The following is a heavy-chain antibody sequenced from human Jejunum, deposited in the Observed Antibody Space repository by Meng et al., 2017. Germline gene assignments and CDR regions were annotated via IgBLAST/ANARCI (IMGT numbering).Heavy chain of an antibody. CDR3: ARNRTQGFFDI. Sequence: QVQLQQWGAGLLKPSETLSLTCAVYGGSFSGYYWTWIRQPPGKTLEWIGSIYYSGSTHYNPSLKRRVFVSIDTSKDQFSLKLTSAAAADTAIYYCARNRTQGFFDIWSQGTLVTVSS. V-gene: IGHV4-34*01. D-gene: IGHD1/OR15-1a*01. J-gene: IGHJ4*02. CDR1: GGSFSGYY. CDR2: IYYSGST.